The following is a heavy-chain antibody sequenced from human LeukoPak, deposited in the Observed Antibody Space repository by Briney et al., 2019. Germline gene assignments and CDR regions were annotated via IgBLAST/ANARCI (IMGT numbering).Heavy chain of an antibody. CDR1: GFTFDDYA. V-gene: IGHV3-43*01. CDR2: ISWEGHTT. J-gene: IGHJ4*02. CDR3: TRDTDYGSATNYFDS. D-gene: IGHD3-10*01. Sequence: PGGSLRLSCAASGFTFDDYAMRWVRQAPGKGLEWVALISWEGHTTYYADSVRGRFTISRDNSKNSLYLQMNSLRTEDTAFYYCTRDTDYGSATNYFDSWGQGTLVSVSS.